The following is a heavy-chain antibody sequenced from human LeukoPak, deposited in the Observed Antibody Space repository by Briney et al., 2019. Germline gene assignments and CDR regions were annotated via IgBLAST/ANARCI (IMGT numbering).Heavy chain of an antibody. CDR1: GYTFTSYG. Sequence: VASVKVSCKASGYTFTSYGISWVRQAPGQGLEWMGWISAYNGNTNYAQKLQGRVTMTTDTSTSTAYMELRSLRSDDTAVYYCARVTKAVAGTENYFDYWGQGTLVTVSS. CDR2: ISAYNGNT. CDR3: ARVTKAVAGTENYFDY. V-gene: IGHV1-18*01. J-gene: IGHJ4*02. D-gene: IGHD6-19*01.